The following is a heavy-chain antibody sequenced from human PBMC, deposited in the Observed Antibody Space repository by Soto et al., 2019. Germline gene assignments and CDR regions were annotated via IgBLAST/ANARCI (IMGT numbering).Heavy chain of an antibody. CDR1: GYTFPSSG. CDR3: AADSSGYYYRPDY. J-gene: IGHJ4*02. CDR2: ISAYNGNT. V-gene: IGHV1-18*01. Sequence: ASVKASCKASGYTFPSSGISWVRQAPGQGLEWMGWISAYNGNTNYAQKLQGRVTMTTDTSTSTAYMELRSLRSDDTAVYYCAADSSGYYYRPDYWGQGTPVTVSS. D-gene: IGHD3-22*01.